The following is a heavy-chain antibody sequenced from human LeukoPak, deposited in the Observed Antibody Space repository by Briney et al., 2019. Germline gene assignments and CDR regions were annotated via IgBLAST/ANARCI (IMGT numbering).Heavy chain of an antibody. CDR3: ARDPYYYDSSGYYLPLWYFDL. J-gene: IGHJ2*01. D-gene: IGHD3-22*01. Sequence: ASVKVSCKGSGYTFTSYYMHWVRQAPGQGLEWMGIINPSGGSTSYAQKFQGRVTMTRDTSTSTVYMELSSLRSEDTAVYYCARDPYYYDSSGYYLPLWYFDLWGRGTLVTVSS. CDR2: INPSGGST. CDR1: GYTFTSYY. V-gene: IGHV1-46*01.